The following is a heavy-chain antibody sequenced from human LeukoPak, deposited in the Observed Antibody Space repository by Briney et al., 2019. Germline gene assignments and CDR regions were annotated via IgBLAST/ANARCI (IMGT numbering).Heavy chain of an antibody. CDR2: ISSSGSTI. CDR1: GFTFSSYE. D-gene: IGHD6-6*01. J-gene: IGHJ6*03. V-gene: IGHV3-48*03. Sequence: GGSLRLSCAASGFTFSSYEMNWVRQAPGKGLEWVSYISSSGSTIYYADSVKGRFTISRDNAKNSLYLQMNSLRAEDTAVYYCARVQQLVRGGSKGYYMDVWGKGTTVTVSS. CDR3: ARVQQLVRGGSKGYYMDV.